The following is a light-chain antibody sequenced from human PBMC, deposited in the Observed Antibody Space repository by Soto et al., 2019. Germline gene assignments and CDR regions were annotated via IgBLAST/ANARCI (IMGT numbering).Light chain of an antibody. CDR1: SSDVGAYNY. CDR3: TSPTPGSLYV. Sequence: QSALTQPPSASASPGQSVTISCTGSSSDVGAYNYVSWYQQQPGKAPKLMIYEVSKRPSGVPDRFSGSKSGNTASLTVSGLQAEDEADYFCTSPTPGSLYVFGTGTKVTVL. V-gene: IGLV2-8*01. CDR2: EVS. J-gene: IGLJ1*01.